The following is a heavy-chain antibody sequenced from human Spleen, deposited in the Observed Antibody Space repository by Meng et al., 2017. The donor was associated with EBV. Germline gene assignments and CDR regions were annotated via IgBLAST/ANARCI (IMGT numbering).Heavy chain of an antibody. CDR2: VHYTETT. CDR1: GDPSSSFYY. J-gene: IGHJ4*02. D-gene: IGHD1-26*01. V-gene: IGHV4-38-2*02. Sequence: PLRDACTRPVKPSETLSPTGTVAGDPSSSFYYWAWIRQPRGRGLEWIGSVHYTETTYYSPSLKSRVTISVDKSKNQFSLKLSSVSAADTAVYYCARQWEVRGPIDYWGQGTLVTVSS. CDR3: ARQWEVRGPIDY.